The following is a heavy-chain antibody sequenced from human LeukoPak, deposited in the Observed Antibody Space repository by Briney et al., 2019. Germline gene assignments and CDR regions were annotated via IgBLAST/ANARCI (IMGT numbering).Heavy chain of an antibody. V-gene: IGHV3-23*01. CDR1: GFTFSSYA. Sequence: GGSLRLSCAASGFTFSSYAMSWVRQAPGKGLEWVSAISGSGGSTYYADSVKGRFTISRDDSKNTLYLQMNSLRAEDTAVYYCAKVPFSGYYYYFDYWGQGTLVTVSS. CDR2: ISGSGGST. D-gene: IGHD3-22*01. J-gene: IGHJ4*02. CDR3: AKVPFSGYYYYFDY.